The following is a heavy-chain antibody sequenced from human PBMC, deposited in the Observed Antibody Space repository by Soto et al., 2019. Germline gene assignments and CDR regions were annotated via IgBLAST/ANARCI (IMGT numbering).Heavy chain of an antibody. V-gene: IGHV3-74*01. CDR2: INSDGSST. Sequence: GGSLRLSCAASGFTFSSYWMHWVRQAPGKGLVWVSRINSDGSSTSYADSVKGRFTISRDNAKNTLYLQMNSLRAEDTAVYYCARGRRFGELLFFYDYWGQGTLVTVSS. CDR3: ARGRRFGELLFFYDY. J-gene: IGHJ4*02. CDR1: GFTFSSYW. D-gene: IGHD3-10*01.